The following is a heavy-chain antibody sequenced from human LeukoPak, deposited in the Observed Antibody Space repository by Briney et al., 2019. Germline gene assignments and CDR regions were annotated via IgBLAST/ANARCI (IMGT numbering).Heavy chain of an antibody. CDR1: GFTFSSYA. D-gene: IGHD3-22*01. V-gene: IGHV3-30-3*01. Sequence: GGSLRLSCAASGFTFSSYAMHWVRQAPGKGLEGVAVISYDGSKKYYADSVKGRFTISRDNSKNTLYLQMNSLRAEDTAVYYCARDRGITMIVVVITTFDYWGQGTLVTVSS. CDR3: ARDRGITMIVVVITTFDY. CDR2: ISYDGSKK. J-gene: IGHJ4*02.